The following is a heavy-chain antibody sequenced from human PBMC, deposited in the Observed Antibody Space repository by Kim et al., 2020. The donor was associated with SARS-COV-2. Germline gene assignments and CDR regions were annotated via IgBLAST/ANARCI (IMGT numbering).Heavy chain of an antibody. V-gene: IGHV4-61*01. CDR1: GGSVSSGSYY. CDR3: AREPQYADAFDI. Sequence: SETLSLTCTVSGGSVSSGSYYWSWIRQPPGKGLEWIGYIYYSGSTNYNPSLKSRVTISVDTAKNQFSLKLSSVTAADTAVYYWAREPQYADAFDIWGQGTMGTVSS. D-gene: IGHD2-2*01. CDR2: IYYSGST. J-gene: IGHJ3*02.